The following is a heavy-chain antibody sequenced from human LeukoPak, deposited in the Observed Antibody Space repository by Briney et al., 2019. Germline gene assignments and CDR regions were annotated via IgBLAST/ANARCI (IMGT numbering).Heavy chain of an antibody. V-gene: IGHV3-21*01. Sequence: GGSLRLSCAASGFTFSSYSMNWVRQAPGKGLEWVSSISSSSSYIYYADSVKGRFTISRDNAKNSLYLQMNSLRAKDTAVYYCARGEKNSYGPDYYYGMDVWGQGTTVTVSS. CDR1: GFTFSSYS. CDR3: ARGEKNSYGPDYYYGMDV. D-gene: IGHD5-18*01. CDR2: ISSSSSYI. J-gene: IGHJ6*02.